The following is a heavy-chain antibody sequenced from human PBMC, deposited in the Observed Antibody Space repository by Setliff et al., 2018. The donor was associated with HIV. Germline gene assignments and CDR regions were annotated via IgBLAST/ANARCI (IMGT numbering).Heavy chain of an antibody. CDR3: ASGYSSSSPRRDY. CDR1: GFTFSSYV. V-gene: IGHV3-30-3*01. CDR2: MSTGGDIK. J-gene: IGHJ4*02. Sequence: PGGSLRLSCAATGFTFSSYVLHWVRQAPGKGLEWVAVMSTGGDIKIYADSVKGRFTISRDNSKNTLFLQMNSLRPEDTATYYCASGYSSSSPRRDYWGQGTLVTVS. D-gene: IGHD6-6*01.